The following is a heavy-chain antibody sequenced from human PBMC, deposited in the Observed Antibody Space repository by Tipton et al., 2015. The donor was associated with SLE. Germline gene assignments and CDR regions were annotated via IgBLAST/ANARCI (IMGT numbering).Heavy chain of an antibody. D-gene: IGHD2-21*01. Sequence: LRLSCAVYGGSFTGYYWTWIRQPPGKGPEWLGEINRSGSSNYNPSLKSRVAISVDTSKNQFSLKLRSVTAADTALYFCAREEGGGASLRGKYMDVWGKGTAVTVSS. J-gene: IGHJ6*03. V-gene: IGHV4-34*01. CDR2: INRSGSS. CDR3: AREEGGGASLRGKYMDV. CDR1: GGSFTGYY.